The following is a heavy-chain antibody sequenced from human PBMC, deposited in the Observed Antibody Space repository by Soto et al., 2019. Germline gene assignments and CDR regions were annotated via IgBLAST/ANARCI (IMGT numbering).Heavy chain of an antibody. J-gene: IGHJ6*02. CDR1: GFTFNDYY. CDR3: ARIVTTNYYYYGMDV. V-gene: IGHV3-11*06. D-gene: IGHD4-4*01. CDR2: ISSSSSYT. Sequence: QVQLVESGGGLVKPGGSLRLSCAASGFTFNDYYMSWIRQAPGKGLEWVSYISSSSSYTNYADSVKGRFTISRDNAKNSLYLQMNSLRAEDTAVYYCARIVTTNYYYYGMDVWGQGTTVTVSS.